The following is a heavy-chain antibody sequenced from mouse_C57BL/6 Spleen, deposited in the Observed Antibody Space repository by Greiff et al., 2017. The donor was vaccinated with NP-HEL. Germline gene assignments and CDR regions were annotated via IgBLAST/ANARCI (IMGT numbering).Heavy chain of an antibody. V-gene: IGHV1-52*01. CDR2: IDPSDSET. D-gene: IGHD1-1*01. CDR1: GYTFTSYW. J-gene: IGHJ3*01. CDR3: ARDGYYGSSWGFAY. Sequence: QVQLQQPGAELVRPGSSVKLSCKASGYTFTSYWMHWVKQRPIQGLEWIGNIDPSDSETHYNQKFKDKATLTVDKSSSTAYMQISSLTSEDAAVYYGARDGYYGSSWGFAYWGQGTLVTVSA.